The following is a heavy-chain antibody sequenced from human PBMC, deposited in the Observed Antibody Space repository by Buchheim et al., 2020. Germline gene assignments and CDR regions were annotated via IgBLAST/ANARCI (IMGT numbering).Heavy chain of an antibody. CDR1: GFTFSSYW. Sequence: EVQLVESGGGLVQPGGSLRLSCAASGFTFSSYWMSWVRQAPGKGLEGLANLNEDGKYKSYVDSVKGRFTISRDNAKNSLYLQMNSLRAEDTAVYYCARVSPTSPPGYWGQGTL. V-gene: IGHV3-7*01. D-gene: IGHD1-14*01. J-gene: IGHJ4*02. CDR2: LNEDGKYK. CDR3: ARVSPTSPPGY.